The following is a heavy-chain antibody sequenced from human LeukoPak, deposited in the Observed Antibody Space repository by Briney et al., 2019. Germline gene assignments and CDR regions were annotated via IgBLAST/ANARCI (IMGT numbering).Heavy chain of an antibody. CDR1: GGSFSGYY. CDR3: ARGFRSYYYDSSGYYYFDY. Sequence: SETLSLTCAVYGGSFSGYYWSWIRQPPGKGLEWIGEINHSGSTNYNPSLKSRVTISVDTSKNQFSLKLSSVTAADTAVYYCARGFRSYYYDSSGYYYFDYWGQGTLVTVSS. V-gene: IGHV4-34*01. D-gene: IGHD3-22*01. J-gene: IGHJ4*02. CDR2: INHSGST.